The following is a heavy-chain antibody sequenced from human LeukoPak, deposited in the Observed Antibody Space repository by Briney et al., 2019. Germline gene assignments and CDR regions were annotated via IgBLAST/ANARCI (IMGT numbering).Heavy chain of an antibody. Sequence: GRSLRLSCAAFGFTFDDYAMHWVRQAPRKGLEWVSGISWNSGSIGYADSVKGRFTISRDNAKNSLYLQMNSLRAEDTALYYCAKGSGYDSSGYHDYWGQGTLVTVSS. J-gene: IGHJ4*02. CDR1: GFTFDDYA. V-gene: IGHV3-9*01. D-gene: IGHD3-22*01. CDR2: ISWNSGSI. CDR3: AKGSGYDSSGYHDY.